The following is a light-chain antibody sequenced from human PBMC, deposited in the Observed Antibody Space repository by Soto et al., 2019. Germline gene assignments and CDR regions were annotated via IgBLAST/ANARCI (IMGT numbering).Light chain of an antibody. Sequence: EIELTQSPGTLSLSPGERATLSCRASQSVSSRYLAWYQQKPGQAPRLLIYGASNRATGIPARFSGSGSGTDFTLTISSLEPEDFAVYYCQQRSNWPPGLTFGGGAKVDSK. CDR3: QQRSNWPPGLT. CDR2: GAS. J-gene: IGKJ4*01. V-gene: IGKV3-11*01. CDR1: QSVSSRY.